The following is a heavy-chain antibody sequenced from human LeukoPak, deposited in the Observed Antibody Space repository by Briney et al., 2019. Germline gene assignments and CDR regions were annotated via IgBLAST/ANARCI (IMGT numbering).Heavy chain of an antibody. CDR3: ASYYASGVSAYNYYGMDV. CDR1: GHSISTGYY. D-gene: IGHD3-10*01. Sequence: SETLSLTCAVSGHSISTGYYWGWIRPPPGKGLEWIGIMSHNRGTYYNPSLKSRVTISIDTSKNQISLRLTSVTAADTAVYYCASYYASGVSAYNYYGMDVWGKGTTVTVSS. J-gene: IGHJ6*04. V-gene: IGHV4-38-2*01. CDR2: MSHNRGT.